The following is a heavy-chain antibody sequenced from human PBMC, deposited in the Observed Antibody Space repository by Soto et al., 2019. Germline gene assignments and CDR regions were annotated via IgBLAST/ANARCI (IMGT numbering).Heavy chain of an antibody. J-gene: IGHJ4*02. CDR1: GYSFTSYW. Sequence: GESLKISCKGSGYSFTSYWIGWVRQMPGKGLEWMGIIYPGYSDTRYSPSFQGQVTISADKSTSTAYLQWSSLKASDTAMYYCARSDYDILTGYYFDYWGQGTLVTVSS. D-gene: IGHD3-9*01. V-gene: IGHV5-51*01. CDR2: IYPGYSDT. CDR3: ARSDYDILTGYYFDY.